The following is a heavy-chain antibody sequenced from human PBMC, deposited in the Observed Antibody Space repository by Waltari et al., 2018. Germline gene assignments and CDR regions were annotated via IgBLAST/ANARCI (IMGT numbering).Heavy chain of an antibody. V-gene: IGHV4-61*09. CDR3: ARDLYSSGWYRDGMDV. CDR1: GGSISSGSYY. CDR2: IYTSGST. J-gene: IGHJ6*02. D-gene: IGHD6-19*01. Sequence: QVQLQESGPGLVTPSQTLSLTCTVSGGSISSGSYYWSWIRQPAGKGLEWIGYIYTSGSTNYNPSLKSRVTISVDTSKNQFSLKLSSVTAADTAVYYCARDLYSSGWYRDGMDVWGQGTTVTVSS.